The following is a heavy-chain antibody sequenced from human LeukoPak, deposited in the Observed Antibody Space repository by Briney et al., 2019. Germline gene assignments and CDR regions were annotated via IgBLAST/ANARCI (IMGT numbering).Heavy chain of an antibody. D-gene: IGHD3-16*01. CDR1: GYTFTSYS. CDR2: ISAYNGNT. CDR3: ARDRSPALGVSWFDP. J-gene: IGHJ5*02. V-gene: IGHV1-18*01. Sequence: GASVKVSCKASGYTFTSYSISWVRQAPGQGLEWMGWISAYNGNTNYAQKLQGRVTMTTDTSTSTAYMELRSLRSDDTAVYYCARDRSPALGVSWFDPWGQGTLVTVSS.